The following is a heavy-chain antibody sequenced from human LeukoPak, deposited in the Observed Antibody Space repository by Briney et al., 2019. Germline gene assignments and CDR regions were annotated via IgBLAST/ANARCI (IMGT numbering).Heavy chain of an antibody. CDR1: GFTFSSYS. D-gene: IGHD2-2*01. CDR2: ISSSRSYI. V-gene: IGHV3-21*01. J-gene: IGHJ6*02. CDR3: ARESDCSSTSCYWEYYYYGMDV. Sequence: GGSLRLSCAASGFTFSSYSMNWVRQAPGKGLEWVSSISSSRSYIYCADSVKGRFTISRDNAKNSLYLQMNSLRAEDTAVYYCARESDCSSTSCYWEYYYYGMDVWGQGTTVTVSS.